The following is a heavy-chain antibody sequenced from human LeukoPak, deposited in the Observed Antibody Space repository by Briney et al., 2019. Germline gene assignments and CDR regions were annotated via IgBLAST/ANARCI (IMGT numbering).Heavy chain of an antibody. J-gene: IGHJ4*02. Sequence: GGSLRLSCAASGFTFSSYAMSWVRQAPGKGLEWVSAISGSGGTTYYADSVKGRFTISRDNSKNTLYLQMNSLRAEDTAVYYCAREPFCGGDCYSKYDVSPFDYWGQGTLVTVSS. D-gene: IGHD2-21*02. V-gene: IGHV3-23*01. CDR1: GFTFSSYA. CDR3: AREPFCGGDCYSKYDVSPFDY. CDR2: ISGSGGTT.